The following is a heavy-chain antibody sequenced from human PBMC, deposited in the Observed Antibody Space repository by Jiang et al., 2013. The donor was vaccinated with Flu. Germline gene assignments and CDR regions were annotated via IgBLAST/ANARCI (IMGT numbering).Heavy chain of an antibody. D-gene: IGHD5-18*01. CDR1: GFSLNTLEMC. J-gene: IGHJ4*02. V-gene: IGHV2-70*13. CDR3: ARIRRYSYGYYDY. Sequence: KPTQTLTLTCTFSGFSLNTLEMCVSWIRQPPGKALEWLALIDWDDEKYYKTSLKTRLTISKDTSKNQVVLTMTNMDPVDTGTYYCARIRRYSYGYYDYWGQGTLVTVSS. CDR2: IDWDDEK.